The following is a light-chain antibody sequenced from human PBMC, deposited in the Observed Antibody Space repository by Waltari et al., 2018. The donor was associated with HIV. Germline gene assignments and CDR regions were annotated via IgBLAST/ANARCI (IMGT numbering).Light chain of an antibody. CDR2: GTS. Sequence: ENVLTQSPGTLSLSPGEGATLSCRASQNVYINYVPWYQQKAGQAPRLLIYGTSTRATGIPDRFSGSGSGTDFTLNINRLEPEDFAVYYCQQYGGSPITFGQGARLEMK. J-gene: IGKJ5*01. CDR3: QQYGGSPIT. CDR1: QNVYINY. V-gene: IGKV3-20*01.